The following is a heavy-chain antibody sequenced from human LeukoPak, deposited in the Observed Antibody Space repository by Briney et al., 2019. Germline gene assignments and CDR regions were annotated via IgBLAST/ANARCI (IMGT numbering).Heavy chain of an antibody. CDR3: ASTGTRLYYYYYGMDV. CDR1: GFTFTSSA. J-gene: IGHJ6*02. Sequence: GTSVKVSCKASGFTFTSSAMQWVRQARGQRLEWIGWIVVGSDNTNYAQKFQERVTITRDMSTSTAYMELSSLRSEDTAVYYCASTGTRLYYYYYGMDVWGQGTTVTVSS. V-gene: IGHV1-58*02. CDR2: IVVGSDNT. D-gene: IGHD3-9*01.